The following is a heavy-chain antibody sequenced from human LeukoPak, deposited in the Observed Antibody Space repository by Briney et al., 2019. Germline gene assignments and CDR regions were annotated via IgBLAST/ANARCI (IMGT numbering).Heavy chain of an antibody. Sequence: GGSLRLSCAASGFTFSSYGMHWVRQAPGKGLEWVAVISYDGSNKYYADSVKGRFTISRDNSKNTLYLQMNSLRAEDTAVYYCAKGSVGGSGYPNDAFDIWGQGTMVTVSS. D-gene: IGHD3-22*01. V-gene: IGHV3-30*18. CDR1: GFTFSSYG. CDR3: AKGSVGGSGYPNDAFDI. CDR2: ISYDGSNK. J-gene: IGHJ3*02.